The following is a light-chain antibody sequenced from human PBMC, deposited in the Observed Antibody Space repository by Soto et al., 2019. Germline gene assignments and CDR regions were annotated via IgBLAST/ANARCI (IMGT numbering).Light chain of an antibody. CDR1: QSVLYSSNNKNY. CDR3: QQYYSTPLT. V-gene: IGKV4-1*01. CDR2: WAS. Sequence: DIVMTQSPDSLAVSVCERATINCKSSQSVLYSSNNKNYLAWYQQKPGQPPKLLIYWASTRESGVPDRFSGSGSGTDFTLTISSLQAEDVAVYYCQQYYSTPLTFGGGTKVEIK. J-gene: IGKJ4*01.